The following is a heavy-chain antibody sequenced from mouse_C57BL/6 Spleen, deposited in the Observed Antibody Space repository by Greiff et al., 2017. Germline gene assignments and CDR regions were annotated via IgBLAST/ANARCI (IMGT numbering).Heavy chain of an antibody. J-gene: IGHJ3*01. V-gene: IGHV1-50*01. CDR3: AGGGTTRVAD. D-gene: IGHD1-1*01. CDR2: IDPSDSYT. CDR1: GYTFTSYW. Sequence: VQLQQPGAELVKPGASVKLSCKASGYTFTSYWMQWVKQRPGPGLEWIGEIDPSDSYTNYNQKFKGKATLTVDTSSSTAYMQLSSLTSEDSAVYYCAGGGTTRVADWGQGTLVTVSA.